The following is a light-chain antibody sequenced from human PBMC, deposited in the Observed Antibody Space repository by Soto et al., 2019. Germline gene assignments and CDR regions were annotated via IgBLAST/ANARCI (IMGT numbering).Light chain of an antibody. CDR2: GAS. V-gene: IGKV3D-15*01. Sequence: EIVMTQSPATLSVSPGERATLSCRASQSVNIYLAWYQQKPGQAPRLLIFGASSRAPGIPARFSGSGCGTEFNLIISSLQSEDFAVYYCQQYDDWMRLTFGGGTKVEIK. CDR1: QSVNIY. J-gene: IGKJ4*01. CDR3: QQYDDWMRLT.